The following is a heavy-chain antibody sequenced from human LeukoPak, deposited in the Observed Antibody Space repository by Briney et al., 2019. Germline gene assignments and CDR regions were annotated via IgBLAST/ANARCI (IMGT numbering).Heavy chain of an antibody. V-gene: IGHV4-39*07. CDR3: ARDTAMAPYYFDY. J-gene: IGHJ4*02. CDR2: IYYSGST. D-gene: IGHD5-18*01. Sequence: SETLSLTCTVSGGSITSSSYYWGWIRQPPGKGLEWIGSIYYSGSTYYSPSLKSRVTISVDTSKNQFSLKLSSVTAADTAVYYCARDTAMAPYYFDYWGQGTLVTVSS. CDR1: GGSITSSSYY.